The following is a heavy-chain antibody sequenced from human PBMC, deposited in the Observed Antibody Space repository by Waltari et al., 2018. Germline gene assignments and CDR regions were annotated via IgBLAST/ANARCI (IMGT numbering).Heavy chain of an antibody. Sequence: EVQLVESGGGLVQHGGSLRLSCAASGFTFSSYWMSWVRLAPGKGQEGVANIKQDGREKYYVDWVKGRFTISRDNAKNSLYLQMNSLRAEDTAVYYWARAGRGYDLILFDYWGQGTLVTVSS. D-gene: IGHD5-12*01. CDR2: IKQDGREK. CDR3: ARAGRGYDLILFDY. J-gene: IGHJ4*02. CDR1: GFTFSSYW. V-gene: IGHV3-7*01.